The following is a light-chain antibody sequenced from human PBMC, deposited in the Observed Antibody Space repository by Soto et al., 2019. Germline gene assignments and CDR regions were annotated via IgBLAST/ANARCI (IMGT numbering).Light chain of an antibody. CDR2: GAS. Sequence: EIVLTQSPGTLSLSPGERATLSCRASQSVSSSYLAWYQQKPGQAPRLLIYGASSRATGIQDKFSGSGSGTDFTLTTSRPEPEDFAVYYCQQYGSSPLTFGGGTKVEIK. J-gene: IGKJ4*01. CDR1: QSVSSSY. V-gene: IGKV3-20*01. CDR3: QQYGSSPLT.